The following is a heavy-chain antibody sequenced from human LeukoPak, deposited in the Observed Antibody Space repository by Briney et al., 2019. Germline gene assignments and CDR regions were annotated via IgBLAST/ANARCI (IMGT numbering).Heavy chain of an antibody. Sequence: GSLRLSCAASGFTVSSNYMSWVRQAPGKGLEWVSVIYSGGSTYYADSVKGRFTISRHNSKNTLYLQMNSLRAEDTAVYYCASRGTVTTSLYYYYGMDVWGQGTTVTVSS. CDR1: GFTVSSNY. CDR3: ASRGTVTTSLYYYYGMDV. J-gene: IGHJ6*02. D-gene: IGHD4-4*01. CDR2: IYSGGST. V-gene: IGHV3-53*04.